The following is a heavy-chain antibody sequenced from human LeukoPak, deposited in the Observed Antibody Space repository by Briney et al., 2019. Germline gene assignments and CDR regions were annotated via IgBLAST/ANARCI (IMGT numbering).Heavy chain of an antibody. Sequence: PSETLSLTCTVAGGSISSYYWSWVRQPPGKGLEWVGYIFYSGSTTYNPSLKSRVTISLDMSKNQFSLKLNSVTAADTAVYYCARDHGPDDSFPRYYYYYMDVWGKGTTVTVSS. CDR3: ARDHGPDDSFPRYYYYYMDV. CDR1: GGSISSYY. J-gene: IGHJ6*03. CDR2: IFYSGST. V-gene: IGHV4-59*01. D-gene: IGHD3-9*01.